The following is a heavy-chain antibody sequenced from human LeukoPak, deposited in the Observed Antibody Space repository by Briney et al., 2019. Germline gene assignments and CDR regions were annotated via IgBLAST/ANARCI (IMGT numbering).Heavy chain of an antibody. D-gene: IGHD3-3*01. V-gene: IGHV4-39*07. CDR3: ARVTGESTIFGVVILVSAFDI. Sequence: PSETLSLTCTVSGGSISSSSYYWGWVRQPPGKGLEWIGSIYYSGSTSYNPSLKSRVTISVDTSKNQFSLKLSSVTAADTAVYYCARVTGESTIFGVVILVSAFDIWGQGTMVTVSS. J-gene: IGHJ3*02. CDR1: GGSISSSSYY. CDR2: IYYSGST.